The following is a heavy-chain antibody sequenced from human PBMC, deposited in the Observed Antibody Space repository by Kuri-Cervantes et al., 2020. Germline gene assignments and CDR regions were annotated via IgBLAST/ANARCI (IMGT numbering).Heavy chain of an antibody. V-gene: IGHV4-61*01. CDR1: GGSVSSGSYY. CDR3: ASPKSSGWYKWDAFDI. CDR2: IYYSGST. J-gene: IGHJ3*02. D-gene: IGHD6-19*01. Sequence: SETLSLTCTVSGGSVSSGSYYWSWIRQPPGKGLEWIGYIYYSGSTNYNPSLKSRVTISVDTSKNQFSLKLSSVTAADTAVYYCASPKSSGWYKWDAFDIWGQETMVTVSS.